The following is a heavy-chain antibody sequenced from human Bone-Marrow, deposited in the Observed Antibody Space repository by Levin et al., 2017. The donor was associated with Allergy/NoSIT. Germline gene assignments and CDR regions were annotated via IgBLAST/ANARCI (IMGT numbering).Heavy chain of an antibody. CDR1: GFTFSSSG. D-gene: IGHD3-16*01. CDR3: AKDWDYGYTSPAIDY. Sequence: GESLKISCAASGFTFSSSGMHWVRQAPGKGLEWVAVISFDGSNKLSAGSVKGRFTISRDNSQNTLYLQMDSLRVDDTAVYYCAKDWDYGYTSPAIDYWGQGTLVTVSA. J-gene: IGHJ4*02. V-gene: IGHV3-30*18. CDR2: ISFDGSNK.